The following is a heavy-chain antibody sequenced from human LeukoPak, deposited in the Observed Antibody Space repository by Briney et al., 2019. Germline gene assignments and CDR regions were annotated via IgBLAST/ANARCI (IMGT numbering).Heavy chain of an antibody. Sequence: ASVKVSCKASGYTFTSYYMDWVRQAPGQGLEWMGIINPSGGSTSYAQKFQGRVTMTRDTSTSTVYMELSSLRSEDTAVYYCARVGAVAGLDYWGQGTLVTVSS. CDR1: GYTFTSYY. D-gene: IGHD6-19*01. J-gene: IGHJ4*02. CDR2: INPSGGST. V-gene: IGHV1-46*01. CDR3: ARVGAVAGLDY.